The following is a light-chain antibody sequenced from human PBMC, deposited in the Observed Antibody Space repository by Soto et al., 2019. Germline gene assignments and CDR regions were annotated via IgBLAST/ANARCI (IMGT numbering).Light chain of an antibody. J-gene: IGLJ3*02. V-gene: IGLV2-14*03. Sequence: QSALTQPASMSGSPGQSITISCTGTSGDVGFYDFVSWYQQHPGKVPRLIIYGVTKRPSGVSHRFSGSKSGNTASLTISGLQVEDEADYSCASYTGSSTYSFGGGTKLTVL. CDR3: ASYTGSSTYS. CDR2: GVT. CDR1: SGDVGFYDF.